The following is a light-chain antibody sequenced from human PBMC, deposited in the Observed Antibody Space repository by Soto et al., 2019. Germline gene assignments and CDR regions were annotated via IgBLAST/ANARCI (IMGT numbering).Light chain of an antibody. Sequence: DIQMTQSPSSLSASVGDRVTITCRASQTIGSWLAWYQQKPREAPKLLIYKASILESGVPSRFSGSGSGTAFTLTIRSLQPEDFETYFCQEYNNYPWTFGQGTKVDIK. J-gene: IGKJ1*01. CDR1: QTIGSW. CDR3: QEYNNYPWT. V-gene: IGKV1-5*03. CDR2: KAS.